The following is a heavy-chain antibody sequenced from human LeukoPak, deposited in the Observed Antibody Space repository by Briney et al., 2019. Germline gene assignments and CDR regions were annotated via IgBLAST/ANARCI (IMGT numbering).Heavy chain of an antibody. J-gene: IGHJ4*02. Sequence: GGSLRLSCAASGFTFSSYAMSWVRQAPGKGLEWVSAISGSGGSTYYAVSVKGRFTISRDNSKNTLYLQMNGLRAEDTAVYYCATYRRGYHDSSESYYFDYWGQGTLVTVSS. CDR1: GFTFSSYA. CDR3: ATYRRGYHDSSESYYFDY. CDR2: ISGSGGST. V-gene: IGHV3-23*01. D-gene: IGHD3-22*01.